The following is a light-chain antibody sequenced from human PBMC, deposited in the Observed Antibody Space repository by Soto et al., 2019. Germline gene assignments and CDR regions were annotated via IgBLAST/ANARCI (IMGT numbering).Light chain of an antibody. V-gene: IGKV3-20*01. CDR2: AAS. Sequence: ENVLTQSPDTLSLSPGERATLSCRASQRVDNNYLAWYQQKPGQAPRPLIYAASNRAPGIPDRFRGSGSGTDFSLTISRLEPEDFAVYYCQKYGSSSTWTFGQGTKVDIK. CDR1: QRVDNNY. J-gene: IGKJ1*01. CDR3: QKYGSSSTWT.